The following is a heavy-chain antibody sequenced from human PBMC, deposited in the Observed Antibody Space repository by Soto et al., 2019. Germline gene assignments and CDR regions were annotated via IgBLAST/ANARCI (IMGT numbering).Heavy chain of an antibody. Sequence: QVQLVQSGAEVKKPGSSVKVSCKASGCTFSSYAISWVRQAPGQGLEWMGGIIPIFGTSNYAHKFQGRVTITADESTSTAYMELSSLRSEDTAVYYCARGDYYDSSGYYTDFYYWGQGTLVTVSS. V-gene: IGHV1-69*12. J-gene: IGHJ4*02. CDR1: GCTFSSYA. CDR2: IIPIFGTS. D-gene: IGHD3-22*01. CDR3: ARGDYYDSSGYYTDFYY.